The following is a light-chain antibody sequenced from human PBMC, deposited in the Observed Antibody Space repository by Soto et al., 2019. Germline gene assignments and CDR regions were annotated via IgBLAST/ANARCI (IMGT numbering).Light chain of an antibody. J-gene: IGLJ1*01. CDR2: EVS. Sequence: QSALTQPASVSGSPGQSITISCTGTSSDVGGYNYVSWYQQHPGKVPKLMIYEVSNRPSGVSNRFSGSKSGNTASLTISGLQAEDEADYYCSSYTSGSTYVFGTGTKLTVL. CDR3: SSYTSGSTYV. V-gene: IGLV2-14*01. CDR1: SSDVGGYNY.